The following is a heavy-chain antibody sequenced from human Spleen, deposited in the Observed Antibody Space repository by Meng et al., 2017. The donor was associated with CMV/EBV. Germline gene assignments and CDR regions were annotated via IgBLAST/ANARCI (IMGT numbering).Heavy chain of an antibody. J-gene: IGHJ4*02. D-gene: IGHD2-2*02. V-gene: IGHV3-7*01. Sequence: FSFSSYWMSWVRQAPGKGLEWVANIKQDGSEKYYVDSVKGRFTISRDNAKNSLYLQMNSLRAEDTAVYYCARDVKYCSSTSCYSHFDYWGQGTLVTVSS. CDR3: ARDVKYCSSTSCYSHFDY. CDR1: FSFSSYW. CDR2: IKQDGSEK.